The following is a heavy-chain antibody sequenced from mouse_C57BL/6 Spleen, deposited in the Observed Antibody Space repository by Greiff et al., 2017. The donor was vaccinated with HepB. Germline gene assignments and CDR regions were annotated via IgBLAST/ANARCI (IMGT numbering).Heavy chain of an antibody. CDR3: ARHGDYDGYAMDY. V-gene: IGHV5-6*01. CDR2: ISSGGSYT. J-gene: IGHJ4*01. D-gene: IGHD2-3*01. Sequence: EVKVVESGGDLVKPGGSLKLSCAASGFTFSSYGMSWVRQTPDKRLEWVATISSGGSYTYYPDSVKGRFTISRDNAKNTLYLQMSSLKSEDTAMYYCARHGDYDGYAMDYWGQGTSVTVSS. CDR1: GFTFSSYG.